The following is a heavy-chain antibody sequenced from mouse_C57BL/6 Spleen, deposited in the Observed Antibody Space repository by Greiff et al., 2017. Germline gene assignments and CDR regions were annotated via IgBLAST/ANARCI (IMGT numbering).Heavy chain of an antibody. J-gene: IGHJ3*01. CDR1: GYTFTSYW. V-gene: IGHV1-7*01. D-gene: IGHD2-3*01. CDR2: ITPSSGYT. CDR3: ARSNDGYLRAY. Sequence: QVQLQQSGAELANPGASVKLSCKASGYTFTSYWMHWVKQRPGQGLEWIGYITPSSGYTKYNQKFKDKATLTADKSSSTAYMQLSSLTYEDSAVYYCARSNDGYLRAYWGQGTLVTVSA.